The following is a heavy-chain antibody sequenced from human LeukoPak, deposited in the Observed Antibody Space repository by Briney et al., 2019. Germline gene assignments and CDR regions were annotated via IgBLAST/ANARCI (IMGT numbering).Heavy chain of an antibody. CDR3: ARGGLREVVGPYYFDY. V-gene: IGHV3-30*02. J-gene: IGHJ4*02. Sequence: GGSMRLSCAASGFTFSSYGMHWVRQAPGKGLEWVAFIRYDGSNKYYADSVKGRFTISRDNSKNTLYLQMNSLRAEDTAVYYCARGGLREVVGPYYFDYWGQGTLVTVSS. CDR2: IRYDGSNK. CDR1: GFTFSSYG. D-gene: IGHD2-15*01.